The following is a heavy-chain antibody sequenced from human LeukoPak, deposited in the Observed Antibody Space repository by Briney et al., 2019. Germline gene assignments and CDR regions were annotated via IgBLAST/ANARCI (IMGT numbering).Heavy chain of an antibody. Sequence: GGSLRLSCAASEFTFSSYGMHWVRQAPGKGLEWVAVISYDGSNQYYTDTVKGRFTISRDNSKNTLYLQMNSLRAEDTAVYYCAKDGYYSSSWYYYYYGMDVWGQGTTVTVSS. J-gene: IGHJ6*02. D-gene: IGHD6-13*01. CDR2: ISYDGSNQ. CDR1: EFTFSSYG. V-gene: IGHV3-30*18. CDR3: AKDGYYSSSWYYYYYGMDV.